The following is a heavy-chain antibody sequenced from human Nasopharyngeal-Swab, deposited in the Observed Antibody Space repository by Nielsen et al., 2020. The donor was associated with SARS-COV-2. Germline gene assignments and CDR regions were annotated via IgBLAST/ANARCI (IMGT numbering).Heavy chain of an antibody. CDR2: IIPIFGTA. Sequence: SVKVSCKASGGTFSSYAISWVRQAPGQGLEWMGGIIPIFGTANYAQKFQGRVTITADESTSTAYMELSSLRSEDTAVYYCARDLYYDSSGHRYYYYGMDVWGQGTTVTVSS. D-gene: IGHD3-22*01. J-gene: IGHJ6*02. V-gene: IGHV1-69*13. CDR3: ARDLYYDSSGHRYYYYGMDV. CDR1: GGTFSSYA.